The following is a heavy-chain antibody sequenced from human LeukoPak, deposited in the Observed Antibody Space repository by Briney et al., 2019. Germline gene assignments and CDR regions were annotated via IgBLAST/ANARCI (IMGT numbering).Heavy chain of an antibody. Sequence: GASVKVSCKASGYTFTGYYLHWVRQAPGQGLEWMGWINPNNGGTKYAQMFQGRVTMTRDTSISTAYMELSRLKSDDTAVYYCARDLDSWGITGTTGGYWGQGTVVTVSS. D-gene: IGHD1-7*01. CDR3: ARDLDSWGITGTTGGY. CDR2: INPNNGGT. J-gene: IGHJ4*02. V-gene: IGHV1-2*02. CDR1: GYTFTGYY.